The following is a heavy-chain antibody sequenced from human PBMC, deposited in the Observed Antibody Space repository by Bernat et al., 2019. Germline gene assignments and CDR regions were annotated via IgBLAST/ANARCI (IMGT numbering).Heavy chain of an antibody. J-gene: IGHJ4*02. Sequence: QVQLQESGPGLVKPSETLSLTCTVSGGSMSSYYWSWIRQPPGKGLEWIGSIYYSGSTYYNASLKSRVTISVDTSKNQFSLKLSSVTAADTAVYYCARQRSSSWYSPFEYWGQGTLVTVSS. V-gene: IGHV4-59*05. CDR2: IYYSGST. CDR3: ARQRSSSWYSPFEY. CDR1: GGSMSSYY. D-gene: IGHD6-13*01.